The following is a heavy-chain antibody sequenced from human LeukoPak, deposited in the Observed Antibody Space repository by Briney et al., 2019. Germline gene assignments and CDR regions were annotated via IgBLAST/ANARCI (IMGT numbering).Heavy chain of an antibody. V-gene: IGHV3-23*01. D-gene: IGHD3-16*01. CDR3: AKGYYDYVWGSYYFDY. CDR1: GFTFSSYA. CDR2: ISGSGGST. Sequence: GGSLRLSCAASGFTFSSYAMSWARRAPGKGLEWVSAISGSGGSTYYADSVKGRFTISRDNSRDTLYLQMNSLRAEDTAVYYCAKGYYDYVWGSYYFDYWGQGTLVTVSS. J-gene: IGHJ4*02.